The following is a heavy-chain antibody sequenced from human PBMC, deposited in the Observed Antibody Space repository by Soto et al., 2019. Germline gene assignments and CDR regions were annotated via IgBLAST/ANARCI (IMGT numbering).Heavy chain of an antibody. CDR2: IFYTGST. V-gene: IGHV4-31*03. CDR3: ARADYGGVLDY. J-gene: IGHJ4*02. CDR1: GASISSGGYY. Sequence: SETLSLTCIVSGASISSGGYYWSWIRQHPGKGLEWIGYIFYTGSTYYNPSLKSRVTISMATSMNQFSLELTSVTAADTAVYYGARADYGGVLDYWGQGTQVTGSS. D-gene: IGHD4-17*01.